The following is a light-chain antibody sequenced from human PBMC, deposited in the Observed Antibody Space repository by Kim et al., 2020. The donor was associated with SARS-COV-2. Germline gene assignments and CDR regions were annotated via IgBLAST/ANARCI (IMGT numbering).Light chain of an antibody. CDR3: QQRSNWPGT. Sequence: LSPGERATLSCRASQSVSRYLAWYQQQPGQAPRLLIYDASNRATGIPARFSGSGSGTDFTLTISSLEPEDFAVYYCQQRSNWPGTFGQGTKVDIK. CDR2: DAS. CDR1: QSVSRY. V-gene: IGKV3-11*01. J-gene: IGKJ1*01.